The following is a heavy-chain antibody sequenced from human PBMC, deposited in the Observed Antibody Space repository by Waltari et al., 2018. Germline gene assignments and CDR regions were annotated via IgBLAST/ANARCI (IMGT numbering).Heavy chain of an antibody. CDR2: INPDNGLT. D-gene: IGHD2-8*02. CDR3: AREIEMTGGKFHFGLDL. CDR1: GYTFISHA. Sequence: QVHLVQSGAEMRQPGASLNISCPTSGYTFISHAIPWVRQAPGQGLEWLGGINPDNGLTSYSENFEGRVIITMQTSANIIYMEVPSVTSEDTSVYFCAREIEMTGGKFHFGLDLWGQGTAVVVSS. V-gene: IGHV1-3*01. J-gene: IGHJ6*02.